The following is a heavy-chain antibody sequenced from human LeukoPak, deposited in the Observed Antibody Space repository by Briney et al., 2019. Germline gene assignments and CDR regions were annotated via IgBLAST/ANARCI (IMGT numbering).Heavy chain of an antibody. J-gene: IGHJ4*02. V-gene: IGHV7-4-1*02. CDR2: INTNTGNP. Sequence: ASVKVSCKASGGTFLSYGVTWVRQAPGQGLEWMGWINTNTGNPSYAQGFTGRFVFSLDTSVSTAYLQINNLKAEDTAIYYCARDPGAAAALSGTFDFWGQGTLVTVSS. CDR3: ARDPGAAAALSGTFDF. CDR1: GGTFLSYG. D-gene: IGHD6-13*01.